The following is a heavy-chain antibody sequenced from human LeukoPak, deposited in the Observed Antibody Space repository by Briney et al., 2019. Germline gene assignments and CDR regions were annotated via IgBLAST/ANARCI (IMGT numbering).Heavy chain of an antibody. CDR3: ARGLRWAGTFDY. CDR1: GGTFSSYA. CDR2: IIPIFGTA. J-gene: IGHJ4*02. Sequence: SVKVSCKASGGTFSSYAISWVRQAPGQGLEWMGRIIPIFGTANYAQKFQGRVTITTDESASTAYMELSSLRSEDTAVYYCARGLRWAGTFDYWGQGTLVTVSS. V-gene: IGHV1-69*05. D-gene: IGHD6-19*01.